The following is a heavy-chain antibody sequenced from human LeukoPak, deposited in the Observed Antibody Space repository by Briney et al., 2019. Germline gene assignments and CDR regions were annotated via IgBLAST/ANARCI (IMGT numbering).Heavy chain of an antibody. V-gene: IGHV1-46*01. J-gene: IGHJ6*03. Sequence: ASVKVSCKASGYTFTSYYMHWVRQAPGQGLEWMGIINPSGGSTSYAQKFQGRVTMTRDMSTSTVCMELSSLRSEDTAVYYCARDLGWNDSHYYYYYMDVWGKGTTVTVSS. CDR2: INPSGGST. D-gene: IGHD1-1*01. CDR1: GYTFTSYY. CDR3: ARDLGWNDSHYYYYYMDV.